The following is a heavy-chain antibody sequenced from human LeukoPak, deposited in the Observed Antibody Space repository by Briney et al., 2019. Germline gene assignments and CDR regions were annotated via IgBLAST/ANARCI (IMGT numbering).Heavy chain of an antibody. Sequence: GGSLRLSCAASGFTFSSYAMHWVRQAPGKGLEWVAVISYDGSNKYYADSVKGRFTISGDNSKNTLYLQMNSLIVEDTAVYYCARDIRVRAGSDYYYYYGMDVWSQGTTVTVSS. V-gene: IGHV3-30-3*01. J-gene: IGHJ6*02. D-gene: IGHD3-10*01. CDR3: ARDIRVRAGSDYYYYYGMDV. CDR2: ISYDGSNK. CDR1: GFTFSSYA.